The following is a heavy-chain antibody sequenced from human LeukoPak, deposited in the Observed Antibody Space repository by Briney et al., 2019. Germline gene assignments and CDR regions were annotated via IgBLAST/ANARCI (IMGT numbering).Heavy chain of an antibody. D-gene: IGHD3-16*01. CDR1: GFTFSSYW. J-gene: IGHJ3*02. CDR3: ARVGQGGAFDI. Sequence: GGSLRLSCAASGFTFSSYWMHWVRQAPGKGLVWVSRINTDGSSTSYADSVKGRFTISRDNAKNTLYLQMNSLRAEDTAVYYCARVGQGGAFDIWGQGTMVTVSS. V-gene: IGHV3-74*01. CDR2: INTDGSST.